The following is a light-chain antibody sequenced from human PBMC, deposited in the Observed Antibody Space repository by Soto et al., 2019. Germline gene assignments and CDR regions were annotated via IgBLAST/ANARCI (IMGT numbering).Light chain of an antibody. V-gene: IGKV3-15*01. J-gene: IGKJ1*01. CDR2: DTS. CDR3: QQYNKWPRT. Sequence: EIVLTQSPATLSLSPGEGATLSCRASQSVSSYLAWYQQKPGQAPRLLIYDTSTRATGIPARFSGSGSGTEFTLTISSLQSEDFAVYYCQQYNKWPRTFGQGTKVDIK. CDR1: QSVSSY.